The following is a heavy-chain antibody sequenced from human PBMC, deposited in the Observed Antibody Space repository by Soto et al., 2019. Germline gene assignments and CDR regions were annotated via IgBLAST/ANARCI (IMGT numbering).Heavy chain of an antibody. Sequence: QVQLVQSGGDVKTPGASVKVSCTSFRYTFTSHGIAWVRQAPGQGLEWMGWISTFNGKTDYAQKFQGRVTMTDDTPTSTVHMELRSLRSDDTAVYYCARLLTEGATFREDAFDLWGQGTKVTVSS. CDR2: ISTFNGKT. CDR3: ARLLTEGATFREDAFDL. V-gene: IGHV1-18*01. J-gene: IGHJ3*01. CDR1: RYTFTSHG. D-gene: IGHD1-26*01.